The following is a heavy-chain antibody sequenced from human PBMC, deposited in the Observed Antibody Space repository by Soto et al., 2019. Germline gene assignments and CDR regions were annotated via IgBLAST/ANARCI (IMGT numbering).Heavy chain of an antibody. CDR2: IIPILGIA. CDR3: ARDLCSSTSCYDY. V-gene: IGHV1-69*08. CDR1: GGTFSGYT. D-gene: IGHD2-2*01. J-gene: IGHJ4*02. Sequence: QVQLVQSGAEVKKPGSSVKVSCKASGGTFSGYTISWVRQAPGQGLEWMGRIIPILGIANYAQKFQGRVTITADKSTSTAYMELSSLRSEDTAVYYCARDLCSSTSCYDYWGQGTLVTVSS.